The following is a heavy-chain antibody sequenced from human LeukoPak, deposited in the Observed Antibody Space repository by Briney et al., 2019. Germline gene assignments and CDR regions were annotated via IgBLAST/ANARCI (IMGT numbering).Heavy chain of an antibody. CDR1: GFTFSNYA. CDR2: ISYDGSNK. J-gene: IGHJ6*02. CDR3: ARDQGWYCSGGSCYSPLGMDV. D-gene: IGHD2-15*01. V-gene: IGHV3-30-3*01. Sequence: GGSLRLSCAASGFTFSNYAMHWVRQAPGKGLEWVAVISYDGSNKYYADSVKGRFTISRDNSKNTLFLQMNSLRAEDTAVYYCARDQGWYCSGGSCYSPLGMDVWGQGTTVTVSS.